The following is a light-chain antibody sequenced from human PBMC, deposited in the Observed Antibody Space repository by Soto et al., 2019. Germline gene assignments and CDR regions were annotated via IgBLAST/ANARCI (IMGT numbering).Light chain of an antibody. Sequence: EIVMTQSPATLSVSPGERATLSCRASQSISSYLAWYQQKPGQAPRRLIYGASTRATDIPARFSGGGSGTEFTLTINSLQSEDVAVYYCHQVNDWPRGTFGQGTKVEVK. V-gene: IGKV3-15*01. CDR3: HQVNDWPRGT. J-gene: IGKJ1*01. CDR1: QSISSY. CDR2: GAS.